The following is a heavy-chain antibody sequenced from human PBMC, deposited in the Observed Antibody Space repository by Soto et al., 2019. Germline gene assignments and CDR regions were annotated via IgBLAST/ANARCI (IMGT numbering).Heavy chain of an antibody. Sequence: QVQLVESGGGVVQPGRSVRLSCAASGFTFSSYAMHWVRQAPGKGLEWVAVISYDGSNKYYADSVKGRFTISRDNSKNTLYLQMNSLRAEDTAVYYCARDLGIAVAGTEANYWGQGTLVTVSS. CDR1: GFTFSSYA. CDR3: ARDLGIAVAGTEANY. CDR2: ISYDGSNK. V-gene: IGHV3-30-3*01. D-gene: IGHD6-19*01. J-gene: IGHJ4*02.